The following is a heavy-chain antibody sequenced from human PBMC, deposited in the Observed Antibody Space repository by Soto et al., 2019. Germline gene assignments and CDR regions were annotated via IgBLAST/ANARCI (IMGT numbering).Heavy chain of an antibody. V-gene: IGHV6-1*01. CDR1: GDSVSSNSAA. Sequence: SQTLSLTCAISGDSVSSNSAAWNWIRQSPSRGLEWLGRTYYRSKWYNDYAVSVKSRITINPDTSKNQFSLQLNSVTPEDTAVYYCARDEETGTANYYYYYMDVWGKGTTVTVSS. CDR3: ARDEETGTANYYYYYMDV. D-gene: IGHD1-7*01. CDR2: TYYRSKWYN. J-gene: IGHJ6*03.